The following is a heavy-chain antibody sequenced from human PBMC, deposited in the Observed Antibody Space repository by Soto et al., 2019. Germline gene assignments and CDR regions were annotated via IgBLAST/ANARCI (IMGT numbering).Heavy chain of an antibody. J-gene: IGHJ5*02. CDR2: INIGNGNT. Sequence: VASVKVSCKASGYAFTYYPIHWVRQAPGQRLEWVGWINIGNGNTEHSQKFQGRVTITTDTSASTVYMELRSLTSEDTAIYYCAREPLCRGRCYVTHFDPWGQGNLVTVSS. D-gene: IGHD2-15*01. CDR3: AREPLCRGRCYVTHFDP. CDR1: GYAFTYYP. V-gene: IGHV1-3*04.